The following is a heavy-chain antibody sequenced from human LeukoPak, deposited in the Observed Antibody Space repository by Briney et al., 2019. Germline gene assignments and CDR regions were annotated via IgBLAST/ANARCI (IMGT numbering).Heavy chain of an antibody. CDR1: RFTFSSYS. Sequence: GGSLRLSCAASRFTFSSYSMNWVRQAPGKGLEWVGFIRSKIYGGTPEYAASVKGRFTISRDDSKGVAYLQMNSLKTEDTAVYYCTRDQTPYYWGQGTLVTVSS. V-gene: IGHV3-49*04. CDR3: TRDQTPYY. J-gene: IGHJ4*02. CDR2: IRSKIYGGTP.